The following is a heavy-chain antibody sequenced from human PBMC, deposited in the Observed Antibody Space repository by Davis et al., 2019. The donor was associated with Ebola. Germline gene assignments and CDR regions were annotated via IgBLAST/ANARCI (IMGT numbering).Heavy chain of an antibody. CDR2: IFFSGSA. V-gene: IGHV4-39*01. CDR3: AGLLRSLEWGDY. J-gene: IGHJ4*02. CDR1: GGSISSAFHF. Sequence: PGGSLRLSCSVSGGSISSAFHFWGWFRQPPARGLEWIGNIFFSGSAYYNPSLKSRVTISVDTSKNQFSLNLASVTAADTAVYYCAGLLRSLEWGDYWGQGALVTVSS. D-gene: IGHD1-26*01.